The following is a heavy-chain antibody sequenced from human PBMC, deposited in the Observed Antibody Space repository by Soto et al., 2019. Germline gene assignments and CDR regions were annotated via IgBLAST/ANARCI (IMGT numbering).Heavy chain of an antibody. CDR1: GGTFSSYA. D-gene: IGHD3-22*01. Sequence: QVQLVQSGAEVKKPGSSVKVSCKASGGTFSSYAISWVRQAPGQGLEWMGGIIPIFGTANYAQKFQGRVTITADESTSTAYMELSSLRSEDTAVYYCARDSGDSSGRGNYYYYGMDVWGQGTTVTVSS. J-gene: IGHJ6*02. CDR2: IIPIFGTA. CDR3: ARDSGDSSGRGNYYYYGMDV. V-gene: IGHV1-69*01.